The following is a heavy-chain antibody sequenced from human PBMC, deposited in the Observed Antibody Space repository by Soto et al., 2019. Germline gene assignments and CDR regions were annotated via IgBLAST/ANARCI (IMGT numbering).Heavy chain of an antibody. CDR2: IYTSGST. CDR1: GGSISSYY. CDR3: ASDVTGDYYDRSGYYYADWFDP. Sequence: PSETLSLTCTASGGSISSYYWSWIRQPAGKRLEWIGRIYTSGSTNYNPSLKSRVTMSLDTSKNQFSLKLSSVTDAHTAVYYGASDVTGDYYDRSGYYYADWFDPWGQGALVTVS. J-gene: IGHJ5*02. D-gene: IGHD3-22*01. V-gene: IGHV4-4*07.